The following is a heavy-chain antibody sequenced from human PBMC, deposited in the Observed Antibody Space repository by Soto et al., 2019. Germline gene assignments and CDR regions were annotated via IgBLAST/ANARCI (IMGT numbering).Heavy chain of an antibody. V-gene: IGHV1-18*01. CDR3: ARGGYYDSSGSRNYHYYGMDV. CDR1: GYIFTSYG. CDR2: ISPYDDNT. J-gene: IGHJ6*02. D-gene: IGHD3-22*01. Sequence: QVQVVQSGGEVKKPGASVRVSCKTSGYIFTSYGISWVRQAPGQGLEWLGWISPYDDNTNYAQNLQGRVRMTTDTSTSTAYMELRSLRSDDTAVYYCARGGYYDSSGSRNYHYYGMDVWGQGTTITVS.